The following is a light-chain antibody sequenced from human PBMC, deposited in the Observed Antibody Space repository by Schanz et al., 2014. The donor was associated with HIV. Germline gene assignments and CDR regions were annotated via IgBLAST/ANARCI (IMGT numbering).Light chain of an antibody. Sequence: QSVLTQPPSVSRAPGQRVTISCTGSSSNIGAGYDVHWYQQLPGTAPKLLIYGNSNRPSGVPDRFSGSKSGTSASLAITGLQAEDEVDYYCQSYDSSLSGYVFGTGTKLTVL. CDR2: GNS. V-gene: IGLV1-40*01. CDR3: QSYDSSLSGYV. J-gene: IGLJ1*01. CDR1: SSNIGAGYD.